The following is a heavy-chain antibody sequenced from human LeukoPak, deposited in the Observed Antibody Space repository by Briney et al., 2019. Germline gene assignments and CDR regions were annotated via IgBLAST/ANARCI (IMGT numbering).Heavy chain of an antibody. D-gene: IGHD4-17*01. Sequence: GGSLRLSCAASGFTFSSYAMHWVRQAPGKGLEWVAVISYDGSNKYYADSVRGRFTISRDNAKNSLYLQVNSLRAEDTAVYYCARAYGDSVGPVYYFDSWGQGSLVTVSS. J-gene: IGHJ4*02. CDR3: ARAYGDSVGPVYYFDS. CDR1: GFTFSSYA. CDR2: ISYDGSNK. V-gene: IGHV3-30*04.